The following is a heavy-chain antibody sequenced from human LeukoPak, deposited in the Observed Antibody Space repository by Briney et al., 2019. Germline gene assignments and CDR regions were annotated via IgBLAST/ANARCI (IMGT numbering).Heavy chain of an antibody. CDR1: GFTFSSYA. D-gene: IGHD5-24*01. Sequence: GGSLRLSCAASGFTFSSYAMSWVRQAPGKGLEWVSYISSSGSTKYYADSVKGRFTISRDNARNSLYLQMNSLRADDTAVYYCARGERWLLPPTDYWGQGTLVTVSS. CDR2: ISSSGSTK. V-gene: IGHV3-48*03. J-gene: IGHJ4*02. CDR3: ARGERWLLPPTDY.